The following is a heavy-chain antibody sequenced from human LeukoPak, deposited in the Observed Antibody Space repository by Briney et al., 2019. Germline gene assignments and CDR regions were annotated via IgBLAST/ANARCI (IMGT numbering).Heavy chain of an antibody. CDR3: ASSRRDGYDY. CDR2: IYYSGST. D-gene: IGHD5-24*01. CDR1: GRSISSYY. J-gene: IGHJ4*02. V-gene: IGHV4-59*12. Sequence: PSETLSLTCTVSGRSISSYYWSWIRQPPGKGLEWIGYIYYSGSTYYNPSLKSRVTISVDRSKNQFSLKLSSVTAADTAVYYCASSRRDGYDYWGQGTLVTVSS.